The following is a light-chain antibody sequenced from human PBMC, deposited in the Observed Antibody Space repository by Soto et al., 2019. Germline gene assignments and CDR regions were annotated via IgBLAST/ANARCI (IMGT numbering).Light chain of an antibody. CDR2: GAS. V-gene: IGKV3-15*01. J-gene: IGKJ2*01. CDR3: QQYHNWPPQYT. CDR1: QSVASN. Sequence: EIVMTQSPASLSVSPGDGATLSCWASQSVASNVAWYQQRPGQGPRLLIHGASTRAAGVPARFSGSRSGTDFTLTISSLQSGDFAVYYCQQYHNWPPQYTFGQGTKLQIK.